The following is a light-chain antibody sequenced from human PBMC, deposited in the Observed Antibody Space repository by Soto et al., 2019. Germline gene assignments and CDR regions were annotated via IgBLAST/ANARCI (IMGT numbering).Light chain of an antibody. Sequence: EIGLTQAPGTRSLSPGERATLSCISSQSVSSSYLAWYQQKPGQAPRLFIYGASNRATGIPARFSGSGSGTDFTLTISSLEPEDFAVYYCQHRSSWPIAFGQGTRLEIK. J-gene: IGKJ5*01. CDR3: QHRSSWPIA. CDR1: QSVSSSY. CDR2: GAS. V-gene: IGKV3D-20*02.